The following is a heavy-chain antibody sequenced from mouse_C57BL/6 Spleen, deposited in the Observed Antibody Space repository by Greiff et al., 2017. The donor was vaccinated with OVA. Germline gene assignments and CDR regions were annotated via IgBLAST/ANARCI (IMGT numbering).Heavy chain of an antibody. D-gene: IGHD1-1*01. J-gene: IGHJ2*01. CDR3: ARDYYGSSPDY. CDR1: GYSITSGYY. Sequence: DVKLQESGPGLVKPSQSLSLTCSVTGYSITSGYYWNWIRQFPGNKLEWMGYISYDGSNNYNPSLKNRISITRDTSKNQFFLKLNSVTTEDTATYYCARDYYGSSPDYWGQGTTLTVSS. CDR2: ISYDGSN. V-gene: IGHV3-6*01.